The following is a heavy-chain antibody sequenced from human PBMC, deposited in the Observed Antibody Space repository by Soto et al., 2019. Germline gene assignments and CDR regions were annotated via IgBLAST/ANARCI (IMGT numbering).Heavy chain of an antibody. Sequence: ASVKVSCKASGYTFTSYGISWLRQAPGKGLEWMGWISAYNGNTNYAQKLQGRVTMTTDTSTSTAYMELRSLRSDDTAVYYCARDLNGCGGSCYPYFDAFDIWGQGTMVTVSS. D-gene: IGHD2-15*01. CDR3: ARDLNGCGGSCYPYFDAFDI. CDR2: ISAYNGNT. J-gene: IGHJ3*02. V-gene: IGHV1-18*01. CDR1: GYTFTSYG.